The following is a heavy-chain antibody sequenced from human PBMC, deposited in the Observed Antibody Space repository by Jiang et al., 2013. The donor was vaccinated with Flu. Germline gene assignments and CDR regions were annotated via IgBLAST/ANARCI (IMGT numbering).Heavy chain of an antibody. CDR1: GYTFTDYY. Sequence: SGAEVKKPEASVKVSCEASGYTFTDYYLHWVRQAPGQGLEWLGWINPNTGGTGYAERFRGRVTMTGDTSTDTAYMELKRLKSDDSAVYFCARDSNPGLGSPFDNWGQGTLVTVSS. J-gene: IGHJ4*02. CDR3: ARDSNPGLGSPFDN. CDR2: INPNTGGT. V-gene: IGHV1-2*02. D-gene: IGHD3/OR15-3a*01.